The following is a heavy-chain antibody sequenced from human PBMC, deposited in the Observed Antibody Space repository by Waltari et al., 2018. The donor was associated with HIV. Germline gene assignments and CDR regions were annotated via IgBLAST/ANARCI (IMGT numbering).Heavy chain of an antibody. Sequence: EVHLVQSGAEVKKPGESLQISCKGFGYTFSTYWVIWVRQVPGKGLEWMGVIYPGDSDTRYSPSFQGQVTISADESINTAYLQWSSLKASDTAIYYCARQGSTHGSFAYWGQGTLVTVSS. CDR1: GYTFSTYW. J-gene: IGHJ4*02. D-gene: IGHD5-18*01. V-gene: IGHV5-51*01. CDR3: ARQGSTHGSFAY. CDR2: IYPGDSDT.